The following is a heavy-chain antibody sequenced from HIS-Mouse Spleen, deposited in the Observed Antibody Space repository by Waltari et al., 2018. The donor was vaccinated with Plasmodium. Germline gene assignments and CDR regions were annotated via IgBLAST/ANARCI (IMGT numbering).Heavy chain of an antibody. J-gene: IGHJ2*01. CDR1: GFPFCSYV. D-gene: IGHD6-13*01. CDR3: ASSWYWYFDL. CDR2: IKKDGSEK. V-gene: IGHV3-7*01. Sequence: EVQLVESGGGLVQPGWSMSLSCAPSGFPFCSYVMSWVCQAPGKGLEWVANIKKDGSEKYYVDSVKGRFTISRDNAKNSLYLQMNSLRAEDTAVYYCASSWYWYFDLWGRGTLVTVSS.